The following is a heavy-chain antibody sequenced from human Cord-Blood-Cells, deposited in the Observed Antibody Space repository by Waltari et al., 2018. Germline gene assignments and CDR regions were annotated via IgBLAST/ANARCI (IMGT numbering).Heavy chain of an antibody. Sequence: EVQLVESGGGLIQPGGSLRLSCAASGFTVSSNYMSWVRQAPGKGLEWVLVIYSGGSTCYADSVKCRFTISRDNSKNTLYLQMNSLRAEDTAVYYCARAAPGGLGDAFDIWGQGTMVTVSS. CDR3: ARAAPGGLGDAFDI. J-gene: IGHJ3*02. CDR1: GFTVSSNY. D-gene: IGHD3-10*01. CDR2: IYSGGST. V-gene: IGHV3-53*01.